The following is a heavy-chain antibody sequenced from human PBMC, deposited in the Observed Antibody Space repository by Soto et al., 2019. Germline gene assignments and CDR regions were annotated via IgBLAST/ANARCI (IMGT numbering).Heavy chain of an antibody. CDR2: ILYSGST. D-gene: IGHD3-16*01. CDR1: GCSISSFY. V-gene: IGHV4-59*01. J-gene: IGHJ6*03. CDR3: ARGIMITFGGADYYMDV. Sequence: SETLSLTCTVSGCSISSFYWSWIRQPPGKGLEWIGYILYSGSTNYNPSLKSRVTISVDTSKNQFSLKLSSVTAADTAVYYCARGIMITFGGADYYMDVWGKGTTVTVSS.